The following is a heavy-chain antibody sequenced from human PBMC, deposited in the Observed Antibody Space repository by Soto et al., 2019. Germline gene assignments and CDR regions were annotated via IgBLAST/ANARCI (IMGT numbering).Heavy chain of an antibody. J-gene: IGHJ6*01. V-gene: IGHV1-8*01. CDR1: GYTFTNYD. D-gene: IGHD2-2*01. CDR3: ARGRRYCTTTSCYPPALFPYGMDV. CDR2: INPDSDNT. Sequence: QVQLVQSGAEVKKPGASVKVSCETSGYTFTNYDINWVRQAAGQGLEWMGWINPDSDNTGYAQKFQGRVTMTRDTSISTAYMELNSLRSEDTAVYYCARGRRYCTTTSCYPPALFPYGMDVWGPGTTVTVSS.